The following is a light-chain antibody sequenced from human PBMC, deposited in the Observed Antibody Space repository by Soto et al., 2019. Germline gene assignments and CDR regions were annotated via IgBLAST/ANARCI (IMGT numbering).Light chain of an antibody. V-gene: IGLV1-44*01. CDR3: AAWDDSLNGVV. Sequence: QLVLTQPPSASGTPGQRVTISCSGSSSNIGSNTVNWYQQLPGTAPKLLIYSNNQRPSGVPDRFPGSKSGTSASLAISGLQSEDEADYYCAAWDDSLNGVVFGGGTKVTVL. J-gene: IGLJ2*01. CDR2: SNN. CDR1: SSNIGSNT.